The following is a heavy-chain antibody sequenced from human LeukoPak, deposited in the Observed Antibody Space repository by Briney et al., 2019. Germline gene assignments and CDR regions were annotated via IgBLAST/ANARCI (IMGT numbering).Heavy chain of an antibody. CDR3: ARGYWYSSSWSY. CDR1: GGSFSGYY. V-gene: IGHV4-34*01. Sequence: PSETLSLTCAVYGGSFSGYYWSWIRQPPGKGLEWIGEINHSGSTNYNPSLKSRVTISVDTSKNQFSLKLSSVTAADTAVYYCARGYWYSSSWSYWGQGILVTVSS. J-gene: IGHJ4*02. D-gene: IGHD6-13*01. CDR2: INHSGST.